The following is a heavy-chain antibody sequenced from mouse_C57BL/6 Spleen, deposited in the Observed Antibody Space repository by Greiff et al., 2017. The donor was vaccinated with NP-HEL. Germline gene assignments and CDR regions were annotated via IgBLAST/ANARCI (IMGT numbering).Heavy chain of an antibody. CDR2: IHPNSGST. J-gene: IGHJ3*01. Sequence: QVQLQQPGAELVKPGASVKLSCKASGYTFTSYWMHWVKQRPGQGLEWIGMIHPNSGSTNYNEKFKSKATLTVDKSSSTAYMQLSSLTSEDSAVYYCAPYYYGSSYGVAYWGKGTLVTVSA. CDR1: GYTFTSYW. V-gene: IGHV1-64*01. D-gene: IGHD1-1*01. CDR3: APYYYGSSYGVAY.